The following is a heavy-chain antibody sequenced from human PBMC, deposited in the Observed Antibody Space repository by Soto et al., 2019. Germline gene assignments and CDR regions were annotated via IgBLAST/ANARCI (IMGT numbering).Heavy chain of an antibody. Sequence: GGSLRLSCAASGIIFSTYGMHWVRQAPGKGLEWVAVISHDGSHKYYADSVKGRFTISRDNSKNTLYLQMNSLRHEDTAVYSCAKAHYDILTGYETPYYYMDVWGKGTTVTVSS. J-gene: IGHJ6*03. V-gene: IGHV3-30*18. CDR2: ISHDGSHK. CDR3: AKAHYDILTGYETPYYYMDV. CDR1: GIIFSTYG. D-gene: IGHD3-9*01.